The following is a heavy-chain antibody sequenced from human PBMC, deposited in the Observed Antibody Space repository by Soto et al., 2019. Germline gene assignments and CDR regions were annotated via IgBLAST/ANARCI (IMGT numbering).Heavy chain of an antibody. CDR3: ARRSIAAAGWWFDP. D-gene: IGHD6-13*01. J-gene: IGHJ5*02. CDR1: GGSISSSSYY. V-gene: IGHV4-39*07. Sequence: SETLSLTCTVSGGSISSSSYYWDWIRQPPGKGLEWIGCIYYSGSTYYNPSLKSRVTISVDTSKNQFSLKLSSVTAADTAVYYCARRSIAAAGWWFDPWGQGTLVTVSS. CDR2: IYYSGST.